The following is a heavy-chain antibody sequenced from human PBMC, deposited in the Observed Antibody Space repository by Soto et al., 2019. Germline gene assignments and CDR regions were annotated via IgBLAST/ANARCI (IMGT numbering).Heavy chain of an antibody. CDR1: GYRFTRYW. V-gene: IGHV5-51*01. CDR3: ARLGGYDDSSGHLGWAFDS. D-gene: IGHD3-22*01. Sequence: PGESPKIYCKCSGYRFTRYWIGWVRQMPGKGLEWMGVIYHGDYDTRYSPSVQGQVSISADKSISNAYLPGGGLKDPGTAMCYCARLGGYDDSSGHLGWAFDSWGQVIRDTVAS. J-gene: IGHJ3*02. CDR2: IYHGDYDT.